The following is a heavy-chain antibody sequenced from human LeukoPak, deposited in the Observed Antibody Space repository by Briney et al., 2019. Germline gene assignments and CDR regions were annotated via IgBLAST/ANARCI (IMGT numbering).Heavy chain of an antibody. CDR3: ARSSISSYGMDV. CDR1: GGSFSGYY. V-gene: IGHV4-34*01. CDR2: TNHSGST. D-gene: IGHD2-2*01. Sequence: PSETLSLTCAVYGGSFSGYYWSWIRQPRGKGLEWIGETNHSGSTNYNPSLKSRVTISVDTSKSQLSLKLGSVAAADTAVHYCARSSISSYGMDVWGQGTTVTVSS. J-gene: IGHJ6*02.